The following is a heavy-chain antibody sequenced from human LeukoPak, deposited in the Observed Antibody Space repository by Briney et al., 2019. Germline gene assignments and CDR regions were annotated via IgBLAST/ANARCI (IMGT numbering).Heavy chain of an antibody. V-gene: IGHV3-21*01. D-gene: IGHD3-10*01. Sequence: GGSLRLSCAASGFTFSSYSMNWVRRAPGKGLEWVSSISSSSSYIYYADSVKGRFTISRDNAKNSLYLQMNSLRAEDTAVYYCARDSEGSGSYDYWGQGTLVTVPS. J-gene: IGHJ4*02. CDR1: GFTFSSYS. CDR3: ARDSEGSGSYDY. CDR2: ISSSSSYI.